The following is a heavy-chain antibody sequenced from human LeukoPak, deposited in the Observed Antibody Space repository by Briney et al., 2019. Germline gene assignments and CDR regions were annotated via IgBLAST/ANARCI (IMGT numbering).Heavy chain of an antibody. J-gene: IGHJ4*02. Sequence: PSKTLSLXCAVSGYSISSGYYWGWIRQSPGKGLEYIGSVHHSADTYYNPSLKSRVTMSIDTSKNQFSLKLNSVTAADTAVYYCARQEWLSVDYWGQGTLVTVSS. CDR2: VHHSADT. CDR3: ARQEWLSVDY. V-gene: IGHV4-38-2*01. CDR1: GYSISSGYY. D-gene: IGHD3-3*01.